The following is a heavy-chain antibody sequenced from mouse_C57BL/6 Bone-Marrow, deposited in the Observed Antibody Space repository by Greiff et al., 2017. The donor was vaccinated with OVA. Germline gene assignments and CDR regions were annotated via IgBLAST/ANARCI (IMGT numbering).Heavy chain of an antibody. J-gene: IGHJ4*01. V-gene: IGHV5-9-1*02. CDR3: TRAGDYEAMDY. CDR2: NSSGGDYI. CDR1: GFTFSSYA. Sequence: EVNVVESGEGLVKPGGSLKLSCAASGFTFSSYAMSWVRQTPEKRLEWVAYNSSGGDYIYYADTVKGRFTISRDNARNTLYLQMSSLKSEDTAMYYCTRAGDYEAMDYWGQGTSVTVSS.